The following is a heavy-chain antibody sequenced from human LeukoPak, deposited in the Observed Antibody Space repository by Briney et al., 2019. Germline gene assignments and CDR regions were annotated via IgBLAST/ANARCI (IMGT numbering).Heavy chain of an antibody. CDR2: IHPKSGDT. Sequence: ASVKVSCKASGHTFTDYYMHWVRQAPGQGLEWMGWIHPKSGDTKYAQISQGRVTMTRDTSTSTAYMELSSLRSDDTAFYYCARDTITVTTPYFDYWGQGTLVTVPS. J-gene: IGHJ4*02. CDR1: GHTFTDYY. V-gene: IGHV1-2*02. D-gene: IGHD4-17*01. CDR3: ARDTITVTTPYFDY.